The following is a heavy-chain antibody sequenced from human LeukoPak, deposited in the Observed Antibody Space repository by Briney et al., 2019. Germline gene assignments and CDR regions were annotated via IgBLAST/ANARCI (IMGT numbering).Heavy chain of an antibody. CDR1: GGSFSGYY. D-gene: IGHD7-27*01. Sequence: KPSETLSLTCTVSGGSFSGYYWSWIRQPPGKGLEWIGEINHSGSTNYNPSLKSRVTISVDTSKNQFSLKLSSVTAADTAVYYCARVPANWGSYFDLWGRGTLVTVSS. CDR3: ARVPANWGSYFDL. CDR2: INHSGST. V-gene: IGHV4-34*01. J-gene: IGHJ2*01.